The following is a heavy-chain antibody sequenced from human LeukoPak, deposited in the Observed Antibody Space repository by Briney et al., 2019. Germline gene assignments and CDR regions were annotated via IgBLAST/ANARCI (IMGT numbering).Heavy chain of an antibody. CDR2: MYNSGRT. CDR1: GASIRSHF. CDR3: ARHGDVRYFDWLKDGFDY. Sequence: SETLSLTCIVSGASIRSHFWSWIRRPPGKALEWIGYMYNSGRTNYNPSLKSRVTISVDTSKNQFSLKLSSVTAADTAVYYCARHGDVRYFDWLKDGFDYWGQGTLVTVSS. D-gene: IGHD3-9*01. V-gene: IGHV4-59*08. J-gene: IGHJ4*02.